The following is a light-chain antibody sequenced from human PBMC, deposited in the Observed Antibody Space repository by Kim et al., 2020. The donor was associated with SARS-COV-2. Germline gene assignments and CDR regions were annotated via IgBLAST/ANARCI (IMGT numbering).Light chain of an antibody. V-gene: IGLV1-44*01. J-gene: IGLJ2*01. Sequence: ELTQPPSASGTPGQRVTISCSGSSSNIGSNSVNWYQQLPGTAPRLLIYSNNQRPSGVPDRFSGSKSGTSASLAISGLQSEDEADYYCAAWDDSLNGVVFGGGTKLTVL. CDR2: SNN. CDR1: SSNIGSNS. CDR3: AAWDDSLNGVV.